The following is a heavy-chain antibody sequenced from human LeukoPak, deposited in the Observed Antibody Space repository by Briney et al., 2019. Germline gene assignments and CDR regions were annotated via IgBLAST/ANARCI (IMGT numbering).Heavy chain of an antibody. J-gene: IGHJ4*02. D-gene: IGHD3-16*01. V-gene: IGHV3-30*18. CDR1: GFTFSSYS. Sequence: GGSLRLSCAASGFTFSSYSMNWVRQAPGTGLEWVSFISYDGNNQYYADSVKGRFTISRDNSKNTLYLQMNSLRTEDTAVYYCAKGAGDQGYFDYWGQGTLVTVSS. CDR3: AKGAGDQGYFDY. CDR2: ISYDGNNQ.